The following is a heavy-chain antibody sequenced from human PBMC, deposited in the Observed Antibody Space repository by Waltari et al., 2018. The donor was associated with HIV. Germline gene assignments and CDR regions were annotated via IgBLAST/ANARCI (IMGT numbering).Heavy chain of an antibody. Sequence: QLQLQESGPGLLKPSETLSLSCTLSGGSISSNNYYWGWIRQPPGKGLEWVATIYYSGNTYYSPSLRSRVTISMDKSNNQVSLKLTSVTAADTALYYCARLFYGGTTFDYWGQGILVTVSS. D-gene: IGHD4-17*01. V-gene: IGHV4-39*01. CDR1: GGSISSNNYY. CDR2: IYYSGNT. J-gene: IGHJ4*02. CDR3: ARLFYGGTTFDY.